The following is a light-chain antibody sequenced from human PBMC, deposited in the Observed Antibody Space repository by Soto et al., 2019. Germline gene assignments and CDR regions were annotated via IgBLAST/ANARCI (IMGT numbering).Light chain of an antibody. CDR3: QQRSYWPS. Sequence: EVVLTQSPATLSLSPGDRATLSCRASQTISNYLAWYQKKLVQAPRILIYDASNRSTGIPARFSGSGSGTDFTLTISSLEPEDFAVYYCQQRSYWPSFGQGTKLESK. V-gene: IGKV3-11*01. CDR2: DAS. CDR1: QTISNY. J-gene: IGKJ2*01.